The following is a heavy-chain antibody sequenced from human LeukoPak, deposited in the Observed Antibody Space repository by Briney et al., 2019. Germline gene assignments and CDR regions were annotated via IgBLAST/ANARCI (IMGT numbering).Heavy chain of an antibody. CDR2: INPNSGGT. J-gene: IGHJ4*02. Sequence: AASVKVSCKASGYTFTGYYMHWVRQAPGQGLEWMGWINPNSGGTNYAQKFQGRVTMTRDTSISTAYMELSRLRSDDTAVYYCARYVSIRKHLRGVIRYYFDYWGQGTLVTVSS. V-gene: IGHV1-2*02. CDR1: GYTFTGYY. D-gene: IGHD3-10*01. CDR3: ARYVSIRKHLRGVIRYYFDY.